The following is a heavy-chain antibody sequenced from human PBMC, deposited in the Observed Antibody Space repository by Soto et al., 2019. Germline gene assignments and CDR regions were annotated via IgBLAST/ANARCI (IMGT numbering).Heavy chain of an antibody. Sequence: ASVKVSCKASGYTFTAYPMHWVRQAPGQGLEWMGWISAHNGNTNYAQNLQDRITVTTDTSTSTAYMELRSLRPGDTAIYYCARVYGYGYGHFDFWGQGSLVTVSS. CDR2: ISAHNGNT. D-gene: IGHD5-18*01. V-gene: IGHV1-18*01. CDR3: ARVYGYGYGHFDF. J-gene: IGHJ4*02. CDR1: GYTFTAYP.